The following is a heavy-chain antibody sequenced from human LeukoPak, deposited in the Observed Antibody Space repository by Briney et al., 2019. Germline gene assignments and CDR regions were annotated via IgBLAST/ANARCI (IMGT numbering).Heavy chain of an antibody. J-gene: IGHJ5*02. CDR2: ISSSGSTI. V-gene: IGHV3-48*03. CDR3: ARDGIAAAGTLQNWFDP. Sequence: GGSLRLSCAASGFTFSIYELNWVRQAPGKGLEWVSYISSSGSTIYYADSVKGRFTISRDNAKNSLYLQMNSLRAEDTAVYYCARDGIAAAGTLQNWFDPWGQGTLVTVSS. D-gene: IGHD6-13*01. CDR1: GFTFSIYE.